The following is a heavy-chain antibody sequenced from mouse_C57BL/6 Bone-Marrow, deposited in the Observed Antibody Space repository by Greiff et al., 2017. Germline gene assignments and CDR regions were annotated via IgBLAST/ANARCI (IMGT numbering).Heavy chain of an antibody. CDR2: ISDGGSYT. J-gene: IGHJ2*01. CDR1: GFTFSSYA. V-gene: IGHV5-4*01. Sequence: EVKLMESGGGLVKPGGSLKLSCAASGFTFSSYAMSWVRQTPEKRLEWVATISDGGSYTYYPDNVKGRFTLSRDNAKNNLYLQMSHLKSEDTAMYDCARDLIYYDYWGQGTTLTVSS. CDR3: ARDLIYYDY.